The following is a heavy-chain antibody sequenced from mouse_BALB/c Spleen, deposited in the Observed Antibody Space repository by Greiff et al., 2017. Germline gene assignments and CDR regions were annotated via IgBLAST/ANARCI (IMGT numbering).Heavy chain of an antibody. D-gene: IGHD1-2*01. V-gene: IGHV1-18*01. CDR1: GYSFAGYT. CDR2: INPYNGGT. CDR3: ARGDYGYDYAMDY. J-gene: IGHJ4*01. Sequence: EVQLQESGPELVKPGASMKISCKASGYSFAGYTMNWVKQSHGKNLEWIGLINPYNGGTSYNQKFKGKATLTVDKSSSTAYMELLSLTSEDSAVYYCARGDYGYDYAMDYWGQGTSVTVSS.